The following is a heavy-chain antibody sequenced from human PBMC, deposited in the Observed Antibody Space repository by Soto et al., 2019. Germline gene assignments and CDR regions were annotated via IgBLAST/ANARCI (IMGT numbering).Heavy chain of an antibody. Sequence: AAVKVSCKASGYTFTGHYIHWVRQAPEQGPEWMGEIGPESGATRYAQRFQGRVTMTRDMSITTVYMELNNLSPDDTAVYYCGRGRSGQIVVFYWGQGTPVTVSS. V-gene: IGHV1-2*02. CDR1: GYTFTGHY. CDR2: IGPESGAT. D-gene: IGHD1-26*01. J-gene: IGHJ4*02. CDR3: GRGRSGQIVVFY.